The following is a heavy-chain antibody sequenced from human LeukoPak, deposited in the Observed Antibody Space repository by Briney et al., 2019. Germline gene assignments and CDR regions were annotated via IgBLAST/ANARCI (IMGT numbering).Heavy chain of an antibody. D-gene: IGHD4-17*01. J-gene: IGHJ4*01. CDR3: ARLQATVTIHAYFDY. V-gene: IGHV4-59*01. Sequence: SETLSLTCTVSGGSIRSYYWSWIRQPPGKGLEWIGYNYSGSTNYNPSLKSRVAISVDTSKNQFSLKLDSVTAADTAVYYCARLQATVTIHAYFDYWGQGTLVTVSS. CDR2: NYSGST. CDR1: GGSIRSYY.